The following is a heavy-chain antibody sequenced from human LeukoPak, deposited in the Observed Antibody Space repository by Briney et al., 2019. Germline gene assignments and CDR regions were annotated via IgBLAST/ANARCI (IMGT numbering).Heavy chain of an antibody. V-gene: IGHV4-59*01. CDR3: VRVLWHAFDT. D-gene: IGHD3-10*01. J-gene: IGHJ3*02. CDR2: IYYSGNT. CDR1: GGSISSYY. Sequence: PSETLSLTCTVSGGSISSYYWSWIRQPPGKGLEWIAYIYYSGNTNYNPSLKSRVTISIDTSKNQLSLRLTSVTAADTAVYYCVRVLWHAFDTWGQGTMVTVSS.